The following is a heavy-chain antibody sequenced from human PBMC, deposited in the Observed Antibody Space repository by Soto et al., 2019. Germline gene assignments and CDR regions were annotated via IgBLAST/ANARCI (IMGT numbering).Heavy chain of an antibody. CDR2: IWYDGSNK. Sequence: QVQLVESGGGVVQPGRSLRLSCAASGFTFSSYGMHWVRQAPGKGLEWVAVIWYDGSNKYYADSVKGRFTISRDNSKNTLYLKMNSLRAEDTAVYYCARTEHVTATMPFDYWGQGTLVTVSS. V-gene: IGHV3-33*01. D-gene: IGHD2-21*02. CDR1: GFTFSSYG. J-gene: IGHJ4*02. CDR3: ARTEHVTATMPFDY.